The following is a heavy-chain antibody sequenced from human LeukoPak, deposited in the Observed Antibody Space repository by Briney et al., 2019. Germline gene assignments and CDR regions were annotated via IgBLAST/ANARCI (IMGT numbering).Heavy chain of an antibody. D-gene: IGHD4-17*01. Sequence: SQTLSLTCAVYGGSFSGYYWSWIRQPPGKGLEWIGEINHSGSTNYNPSLKSRVNISVDTSKNQFSLKLSSVTAADTAVYYCARGTMTTVTYYFDYWGQGTLVTVSS. J-gene: IGHJ4*02. CDR2: INHSGST. V-gene: IGHV4-34*01. CDR1: GGSFSGYY. CDR3: ARGTMTTVTYYFDY.